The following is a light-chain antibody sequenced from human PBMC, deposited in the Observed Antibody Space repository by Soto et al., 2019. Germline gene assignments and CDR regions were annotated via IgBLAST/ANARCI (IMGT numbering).Light chain of an antibody. CDR2: EVN. J-gene: IGLJ1*01. CDR3: TSCITANTRCV. Sequence: QSALTQPASVSGSPGQSITISCTRTSSDIGRYNYVSWFQQHPGKVPKLVIFEVNYRPSGVSDRFSGSKSGNTASLTITGLXAEDEADYYCTSCITANTRCVFGSGTKVTVL. CDR1: SSDIGRYNY. V-gene: IGLV2-14*01.